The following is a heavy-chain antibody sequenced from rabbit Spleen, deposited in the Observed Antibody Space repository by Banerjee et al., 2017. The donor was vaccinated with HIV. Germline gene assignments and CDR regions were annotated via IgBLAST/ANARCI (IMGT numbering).Heavy chain of an antibody. V-gene: IGHV1S45*01. J-gene: IGHJ4*01. Sequence: QEQLKESGGGLVQPGGSLKLSCKASGFDFSRYYMSWVRQAPGKGLEWIACIDAGTGKAVYANWAKGRSPFSKTSSTTVTLKMTILTVADTATYFCARDSGSGHYIDVLFSLWGPVTL. CDR2: IDAGTGKA. CDR1: GFDFSRYYM. D-gene: IGHD1-1*01. CDR3: ARDSGSGHYIDVLFSL.